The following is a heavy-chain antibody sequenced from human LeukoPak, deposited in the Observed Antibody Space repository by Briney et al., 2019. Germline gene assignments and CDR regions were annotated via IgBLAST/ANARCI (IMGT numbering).Heavy chain of an antibody. CDR1: GGTFSSYA. D-gene: IGHD3-16*01. J-gene: IGHJ6*03. Sequence: GASVKVSCKASGGTFSSYAISWVRQAPGQGLEWMGGIIPIFGTANYAQKFQGRVTITADESTSTAYMELSSLRSDDTAVYYCARGQFGYYYYYMDVWGKGTTVTVSS. V-gene: IGHV1-69*13. CDR3: ARGQFGYYYYYMDV. CDR2: IIPIFGTA.